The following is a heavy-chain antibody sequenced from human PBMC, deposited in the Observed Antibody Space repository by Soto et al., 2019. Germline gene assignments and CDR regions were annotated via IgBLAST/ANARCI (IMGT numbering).Heavy chain of an antibody. D-gene: IGHD3-3*01. CDR1: GFTFSSYA. CDR3: AKATIRFLDSYGMDV. Sequence: ELQLLESGGGLAQRGGSLRLSCAASGFTFSSYAMSWVRQGPGKGLEWVSAISGSGASTFYTDSVKGRFTVSRDNSKNTLYLQMNSLRAEDTAVYYCAKATIRFLDSYGMDVWGQGTTVAVSS. V-gene: IGHV3-23*01. J-gene: IGHJ6*02. CDR2: ISGSGAST.